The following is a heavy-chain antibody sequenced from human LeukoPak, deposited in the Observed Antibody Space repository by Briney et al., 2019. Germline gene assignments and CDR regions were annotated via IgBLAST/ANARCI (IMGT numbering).Heavy chain of an antibody. CDR1: GFIFSSYN. Sequence: GGSLRLSCAASGFIFSSYNLDWVRQAPGKGLEWVSSISSDSNYIYYADSIKGRFTISRDNAKNSLHLQMNSLRAEDTAVYYCASDRGYYYGSGSFDYWGQGTLVTVSS. D-gene: IGHD3-10*01. CDR3: ASDRGYYYGSGSFDY. CDR2: ISSDSNYI. J-gene: IGHJ4*02. V-gene: IGHV3-21*01.